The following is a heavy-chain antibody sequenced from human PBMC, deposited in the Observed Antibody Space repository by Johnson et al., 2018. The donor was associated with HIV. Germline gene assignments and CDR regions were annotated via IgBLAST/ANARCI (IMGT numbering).Heavy chain of an antibody. Sequence: QVQLVESGGGVVQPGRSLRLSCAASRFTFSTYAMHWVRQAPGKGLEWVAVISYDGINKYYADSVKGRFTISRDNSKNTLYLQMNSLRTEDSALYYCAKDFGSGWADAFDIWGQGTGVTISS. J-gene: IGHJ3*02. V-gene: IGHV3-30-3*01. CDR1: RFTFSTYA. CDR3: AKDFGSGWADAFDI. D-gene: IGHD6-19*01. CDR2: ISYDGINK.